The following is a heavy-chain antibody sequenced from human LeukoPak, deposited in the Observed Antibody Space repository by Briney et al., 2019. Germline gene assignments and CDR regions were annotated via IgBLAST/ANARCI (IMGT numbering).Heavy chain of an antibody. J-gene: IGHJ4*02. CDR3: ASGMITFGGVIVIPPTFDY. V-gene: IGHV1-69*04. CDR1: GGTFSSYA. D-gene: IGHD3-16*02. CDR2: IIPILGIA. Sequence: SVKVSCKASGGTFSSYAISWVRQAPGQGLEWMGRIIPILGIANYAQKFQGRVTLTADESTSTAYMELSSLRSEDTAVYYCASGMITFGGVIVIPPTFDYWGQGTLVTASS.